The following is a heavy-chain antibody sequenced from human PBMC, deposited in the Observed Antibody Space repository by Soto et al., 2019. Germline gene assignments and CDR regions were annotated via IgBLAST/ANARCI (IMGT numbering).Heavy chain of an antibody. D-gene: IGHD4-17*01. CDR1: GGSISSHY. V-gene: IGHV4-4*07. CDR2: VYISGST. CDR3: ASALLDYGDYYFDS. Sequence: KTSETLSLTCTVSGGSISSHYWVWIRQPAGKALEWIGRVYISGSTNYNPSLESRVTMSVDTSKNQFSLKLSSVTAADTAVYYCASALLDYGDYYFDSWGQGTLVTVSS. J-gene: IGHJ4*02.